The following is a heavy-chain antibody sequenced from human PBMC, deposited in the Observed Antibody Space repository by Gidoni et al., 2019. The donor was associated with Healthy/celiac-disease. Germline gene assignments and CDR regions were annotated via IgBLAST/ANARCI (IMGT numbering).Heavy chain of an antibody. D-gene: IGHD2-2*03. CDR2: INPNSGGT. J-gene: IGHJ4*02. CDR3: ARGTAMDIFDY. V-gene: IGHV1-2*02. Sequence: MGWINPNSGGTNYAQKFQGRVTMTRDTSISTAYMELSRLRSDDTAVYYCARGTAMDIFDYWGQGTLVTVSS.